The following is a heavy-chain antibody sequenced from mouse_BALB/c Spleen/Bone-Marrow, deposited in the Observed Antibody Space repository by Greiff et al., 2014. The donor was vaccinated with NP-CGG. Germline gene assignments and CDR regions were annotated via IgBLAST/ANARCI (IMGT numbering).Heavy chain of an antibody. CDR2: IDPENGNT. Sequence: DVQLVESGAELVKPGASVKLSCTASGFNIKDTYMHWVKQRPEQGLEWIGRIDPENGNTKYDPKFQGKATITADTSSNTAYLQLSSLTSEDTAVYYCAAYYYGSSQFAYWGQGTLVTVSA. CDR1: GFNIKDTY. CDR3: AAYYYGSSQFAY. J-gene: IGHJ3*01. V-gene: IGHV14-3*02. D-gene: IGHD1-1*01.